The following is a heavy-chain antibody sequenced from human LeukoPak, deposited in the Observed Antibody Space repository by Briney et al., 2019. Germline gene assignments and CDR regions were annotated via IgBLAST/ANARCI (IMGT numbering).Heavy chain of an antibody. J-gene: IGHJ4*02. CDR3: ARDLPQITFGGVIVSSNFDY. CDR1: GFTFSSYG. D-gene: IGHD3-16*02. CDR2: ISYDGGNK. Sequence: GGSLRLSCAASGFTFSSYGMHWVRQAPGKGLEWVAVISYDGGNKYYADSVKGRFTISRDNSKNTLFLQMNSLRAEDTAVYYCARDLPQITFGGVIVSSNFDYWGQGTLVTVSS. V-gene: IGHV3-30*03.